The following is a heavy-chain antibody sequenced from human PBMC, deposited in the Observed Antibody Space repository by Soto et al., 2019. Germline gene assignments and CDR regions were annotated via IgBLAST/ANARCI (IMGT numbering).Heavy chain of an antibody. V-gene: IGHV3-74*01. J-gene: IGHJ6*02. D-gene: IGHD3-3*02. CDR2: IDVGGSNR. CDR1: GFTFISPW. Sequence: EVQLVESGGGLVQPGGSLRLSFADSGFTFISPWIHWVRQTPGKGLVWVSRIDVGGSNRNYADSVKGRFTISPDNAKNTVYLPMNSLRAAEPAVYYCVRSIYRKFGMDVWGQGTTV. CDR3: VRSIYRKFGMDV.